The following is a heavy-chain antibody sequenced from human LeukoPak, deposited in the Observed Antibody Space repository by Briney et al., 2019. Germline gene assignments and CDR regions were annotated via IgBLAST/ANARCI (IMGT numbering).Heavy chain of an antibody. V-gene: IGHV3-49*04. CDR3: TRALRIAVAGTQYYFDF. CDR2: ISSKTYTGTT. J-gene: IGHJ4*02. D-gene: IGHD6-19*01. CDR1: GFTFGDYA. Sequence: GGSLRLSCTASGFTFGDYAMSWVRQAPGKGLEWVAFISSKTYTGTTDYAASVKGRFTISRDDSKGIAYLQMNSLKTEDTAVYYCTRALRIAVAGTQYYFDFWGQGTLVTASS.